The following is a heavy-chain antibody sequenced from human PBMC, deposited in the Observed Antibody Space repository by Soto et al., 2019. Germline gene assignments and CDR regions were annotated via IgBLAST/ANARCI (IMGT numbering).Heavy chain of an antibody. J-gene: IGHJ4*02. CDR2: ISGSGGST. D-gene: IGHD3-10*01. V-gene: IGHV3-23*01. Sequence: EVQLLESGGGLVQPGGSLRLSCAASGFTFSSYAMSWVRQAPGKGLEWVSAISGSGGSTYYADSVKGRFTTSGDNSKNTLYLQMSSLRAEDTAVYYCAKDRGNLGVRGVIDYWGQGTLVTVSS. CDR1: GFTFSSYA. CDR3: AKDRGNLGVRGVIDY.